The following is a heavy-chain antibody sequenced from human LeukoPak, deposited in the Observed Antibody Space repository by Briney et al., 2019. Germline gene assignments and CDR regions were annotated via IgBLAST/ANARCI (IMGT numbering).Heavy chain of an antibody. V-gene: IGHV3-21*01. CDR3: ARDHPTSHAVDY. CDR2: ISSSSSYI. J-gene: IGHJ4*02. CDR1: GFTFSSYS. D-gene: IGHD2-2*01. Sequence: SGGSLRLSCAASGFTFSSYSMNWVRQAPGKGLEWVSSISSSSSYIYYEDSVKGRLTISTDNAKTSLYLQMNSLTAEDTAVYYCARDHPTSHAVDYWGQGTLVTVSS.